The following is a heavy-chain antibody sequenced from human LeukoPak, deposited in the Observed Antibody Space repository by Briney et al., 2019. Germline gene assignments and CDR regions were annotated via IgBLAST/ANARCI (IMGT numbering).Heavy chain of an antibody. D-gene: IGHD4-17*01. Sequence: GSSVKVSCKASGGTFSSYAISWVRQAPGQGLEWMGGIIPIFGTANYAQKFQGRVTITADESTSTAYMELSSLRSEDTAMYYCARDRYDYGDSKYYYYYGMDVWGQGTTVTVSS. CDR2: IIPIFGTA. V-gene: IGHV1-69*01. J-gene: IGHJ6*02. CDR1: GGTFSSYA. CDR3: ARDRYDYGDSKYYYYYGMDV.